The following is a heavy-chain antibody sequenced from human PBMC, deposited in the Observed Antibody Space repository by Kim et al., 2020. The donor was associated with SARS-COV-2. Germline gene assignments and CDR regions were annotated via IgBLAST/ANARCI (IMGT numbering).Heavy chain of an antibody. V-gene: IGHV3-21*01. CDR2: ISSSSSYI. Sequence: GGSLRLSCAASGFTFSSYSMNWVRQAPGKGLEWVSSISSSSSYIYYADSVKGRFTISRDNAKNSLYLQMNSLRAEDTAVYYCARVPFITGKDYGMDVWGQGTTVTVSS. J-gene: IGHJ6*02. D-gene: IGHD1-20*01. CDR1: GFTFSSYS. CDR3: ARVPFITGKDYGMDV.